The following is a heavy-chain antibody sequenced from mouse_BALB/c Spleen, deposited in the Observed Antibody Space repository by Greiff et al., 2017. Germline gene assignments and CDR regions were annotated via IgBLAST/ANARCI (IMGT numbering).Heavy chain of an antibody. CDR1: GFTFSSFG. V-gene: IGHV5-17*02. CDR3: ARGDLFDY. J-gene: IGHJ2*01. CDR2: ISSGSSTI. D-gene: IGHD3-3*01. Sequence: EVHLVESGGGLVQPGGSRKLSCAASGFTFSSFGMHWVRQAPEKGLEWVAYISSGSSTIYYADTVKGRFTISRDNPKNTLFLQMTSLRSEDTAMYYCARGDLFDYWGQGTTLTVSS.